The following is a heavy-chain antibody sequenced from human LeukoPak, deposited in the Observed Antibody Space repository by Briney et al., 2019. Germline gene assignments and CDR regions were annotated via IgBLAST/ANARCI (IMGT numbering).Heavy chain of an antibody. D-gene: IGHD1-26*01. V-gene: IGHV3-66*03. CDR1: GFTVSSNS. CDR3: ARVGLGSGLDY. Sequence: PGGSLRLSCTVSGFTVSSNSMSWVRQAPGKGLEWVSFIYSDNTHYSDSVKGRFTISRDNSKSTLYLQMGSLRAEDLAVYYCARVGLGSGLDYWGQGTLVTVSS. CDR2: IYSDNT. J-gene: IGHJ4*02.